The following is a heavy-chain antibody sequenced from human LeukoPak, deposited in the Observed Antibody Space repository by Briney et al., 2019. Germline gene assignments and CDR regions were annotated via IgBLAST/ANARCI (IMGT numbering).Heavy chain of an antibody. V-gene: IGHV3-21*01. CDR2: ISSSSSYI. J-gene: IGHJ3*02. CDR1: GFTFSSYS. CDR3: ARDLGDYSNYVGAFDI. Sequence: PGGSLRLSCAASGFTFSSYSMNWVRQAPGKGLEWVSSISSSSSYIYYADSVKGRFTISRDNAKNSLYLQMNSLRAEDTAVYYCARDLGDYSNYVGAFDIWGQGTMVTVSS. D-gene: IGHD4-11*01.